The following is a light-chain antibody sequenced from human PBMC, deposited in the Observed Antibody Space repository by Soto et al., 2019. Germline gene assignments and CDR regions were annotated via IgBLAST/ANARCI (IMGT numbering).Light chain of an antibody. CDR2: EVS. CDR1: SSDVGGYNY. J-gene: IGLJ3*02. CDR3: SSYTSSSTPLV. V-gene: IGLV2-14*01. Sequence: QSALTQPASVSGSPGQSITISCTGTSSDVGGYNYVSWYQQHPGKAPKLMIYEVSNRPSGVSNLFSGSKSGNTASLTISGLQAEDEADYYCSSYTSSSTPLVFGGGTKLTVL.